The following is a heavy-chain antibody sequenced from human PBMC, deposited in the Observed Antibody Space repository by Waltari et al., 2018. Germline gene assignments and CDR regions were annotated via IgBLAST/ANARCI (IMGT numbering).Heavy chain of an antibody. CDR2: INPNSGDT. D-gene: IGHD4-17*01. V-gene: IGHV1-2*06. J-gene: IGHJ4*02. CDR1: GYTFTGSY. Sequence: QVHLVQSGAEVKKPGASVTVSCMASGYTFTGSYIQWVRRAPGQGLEWMGRINPNSGDTNYAQKFQGRVTLTRDTSINTAYMELSSLKSDDTAVYYCARDLGSDYGNRDYWGQGTLVTVPS. CDR3: ARDLGSDYGNRDY.